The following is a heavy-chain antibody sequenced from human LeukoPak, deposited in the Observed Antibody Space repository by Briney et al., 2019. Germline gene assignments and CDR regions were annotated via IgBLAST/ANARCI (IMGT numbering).Heavy chain of an antibody. CDR3: ARVAEGGSLDY. CDR1: GFTFSGHW. D-gene: IGHD1-14*01. Sequence: PGGSLRLSCTASGFTFSGHWIHWVRQPPGMGLVWVSRINERGTDSMYAESVKGRFTISRDNAKNTVYLQMNSLRVEDTAVYYCARVAEGGSLDYWGQGTLVTVSS. J-gene: IGHJ4*02. CDR2: INERGTDS. V-gene: IGHV3-74*03.